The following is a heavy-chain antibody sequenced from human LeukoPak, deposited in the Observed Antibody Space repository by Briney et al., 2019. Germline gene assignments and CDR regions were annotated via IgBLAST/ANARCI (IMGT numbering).Heavy chain of an antibody. D-gene: IGHD3-10*01. CDR3: ARGCGSGSNPYYYYYMDV. Sequence: ASVKVSCKASGYTFTGYYMHWVRQAPGQGLEWMGWINPNSGGTNYAQKFQGRVTMTRDTSISTAYMELSRLRSDDTAVYYCARGCGSGSNPYYYYYMDVWGKGTTVTISS. CDR2: INPNSGGT. CDR1: GYTFTGYY. V-gene: IGHV1-2*02. J-gene: IGHJ6*03.